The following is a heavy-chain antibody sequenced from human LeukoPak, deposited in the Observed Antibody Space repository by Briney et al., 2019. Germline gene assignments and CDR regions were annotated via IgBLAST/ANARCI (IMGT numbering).Heavy chain of an antibody. V-gene: IGHV3-30*18. J-gene: IGHJ4*02. CDR2: TSHDGSDK. Sequence: PGGSLRLSCAASGXTFSTYGMHWVRQAPGKGLEWVAMTSHDGSDKYYADSVKGRFTISRDNSKNTLYLQMNSLRVEDTAVYYCANLYSTNYWGQGTLVTVSS. D-gene: IGHD6-13*01. CDR1: GXTFSTYG. CDR3: ANLYSTNY.